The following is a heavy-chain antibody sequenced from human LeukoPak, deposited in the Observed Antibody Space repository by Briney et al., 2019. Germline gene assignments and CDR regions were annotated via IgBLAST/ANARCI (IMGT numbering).Heavy chain of an antibody. CDR3: AKDDESGYSSSWYSLRFDY. CDR2: ISYDGSNK. CDR1: GFTFSSYA. Sequence: GGSLRLSCAASGFTFSSYAMHWVRQAPGKGLEWVAVISYDGSNKYYADSVKGRFTISRDNSKNTLYLQMNSLRAEDTAVYYCAKDDESGYSSSWYSLRFDYWGQGTLVTVSS. J-gene: IGHJ4*02. V-gene: IGHV3-30-3*01. D-gene: IGHD6-13*01.